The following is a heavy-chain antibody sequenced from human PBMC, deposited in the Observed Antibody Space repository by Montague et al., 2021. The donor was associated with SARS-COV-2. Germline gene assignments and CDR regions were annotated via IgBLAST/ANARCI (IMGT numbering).Heavy chain of an antibody. CDR2: IYYGGAT. CDR1: SGSIISSGYY. D-gene: IGHD3-10*01. Sequence: SETLSLTCSVSSGSIISSGYYWGWIRQPPGKELEWIGNIYYGGATYYNPSLQSRGTISVDTSKNHLSLRLSSVTAADTAVYFCARGMIRGVTTPFDYRGQGSQVTVSS. CDR3: ARGMIRGVTTPFDY. V-gene: IGHV4-39*02. J-gene: IGHJ4*02.